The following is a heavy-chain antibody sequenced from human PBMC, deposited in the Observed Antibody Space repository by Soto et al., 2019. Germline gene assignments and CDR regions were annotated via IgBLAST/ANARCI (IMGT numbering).Heavy chain of an antibody. CDR1: GSSVTGFY. V-gene: IGHV4-59*02. CDR3: ARGPYAGWFDP. CDR2: VFHSGSS. J-gene: IGHJ5*02. Sequence: PSEALSVTSTVSGSSVTGFYWRWIRQPPGKGLEWIGYVFHSGSSNYNPSLKSRVTISVDTSKNQFSLKLSSVTAADTAVYYCARGPYAGWFDPWGQGTLVTVSS.